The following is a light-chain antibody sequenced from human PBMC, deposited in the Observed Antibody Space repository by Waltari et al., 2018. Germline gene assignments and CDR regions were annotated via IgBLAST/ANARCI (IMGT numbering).Light chain of an antibody. Sequence: DIQMTQSPSSLSASAGDRVTIPCRARQSISSYLNWYHQKPGKAPKLLIYAASSLQSGVPSRFSGSGSGTDFTLTISSLQPEDFATYYCQQSYSTLALTFGGGTKVEIK. V-gene: IGKV1-39*01. CDR3: QQSYSTLALT. CDR1: QSISSY. CDR2: AAS. J-gene: IGKJ4*01.